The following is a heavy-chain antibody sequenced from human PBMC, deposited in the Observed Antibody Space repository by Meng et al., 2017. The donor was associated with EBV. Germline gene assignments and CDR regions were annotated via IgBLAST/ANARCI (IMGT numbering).Heavy chain of an antibody. CDR2: ISAYNGNT. Sequence: QVQLVQSGAEVKKPGASVKVSCKASGYTFTSYGISWVRQAPGQGLEWMGWISAYNGNTNYAQKLQGRVTMTTDTSTSTAYMELRSLRSDDTAVYYCAKKSEYYDSSGYSYWYFDLWGRGTLVTVSS. D-gene: IGHD3-22*01. J-gene: IGHJ2*01. CDR1: GYTFTSYG. CDR3: AKKSEYYDSSGYSYWYFDL. V-gene: IGHV1-18*01.